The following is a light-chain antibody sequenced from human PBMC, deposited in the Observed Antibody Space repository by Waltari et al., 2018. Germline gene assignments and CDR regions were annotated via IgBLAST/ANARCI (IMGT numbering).Light chain of an antibody. CDR3: QQLYSDPFT. J-gene: IGKJ3*01. V-gene: IGKV1-9*01. CDR1: QDVRNF. Sequence: SQLPQSPSSVSASVGDRVTITCRASQDVRNFLAWYQQKPGETPRLLIFDASSLHEGVPSRFRGSGSGTDFSLTISSLQPEDYATYYCQQLYSDPFTFGPGTKVDV. CDR2: DAS.